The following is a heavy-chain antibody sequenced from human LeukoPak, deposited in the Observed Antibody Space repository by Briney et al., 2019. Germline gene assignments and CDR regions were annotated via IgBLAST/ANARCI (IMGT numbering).Heavy chain of an antibody. V-gene: IGHV1-46*01. D-gene: IGHD6-13*01. J-gene: IGHJ4*02. CDR2: INPSGGST. Sequence: GASVKVSCKSSGYTFTTYYMHWVRQAPGQGLEWMGIINPSGGSTSCAQKFQGRVTMTSDTSTSTVYMELSSLRSEDTAIYYCARDSYSTIPYFFDYWGQGTLVTVSS. CDR3: ARDSYSTIPYFFDY. CDR1: GYTFTTYY.